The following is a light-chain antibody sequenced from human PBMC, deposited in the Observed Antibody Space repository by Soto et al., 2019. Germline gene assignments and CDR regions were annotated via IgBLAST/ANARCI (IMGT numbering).Light chain of an antibody. V-gene: IGLV2-14*02. CDR1: SNDVGSYDL. J-gene: IGLJ1*01. Sequence: QSALTQPASVSGSPGQSINISCTGTSNDVGSYDLVSWYQLHPGKAPKLVIYEANKRPSGISNRFSVSKSGNTASLTISGLQAEDEAHYYCCSFTTTSTHVFGTGTKVTVL. CDR2: EAN. CDR3: CSFTTTSTHV.